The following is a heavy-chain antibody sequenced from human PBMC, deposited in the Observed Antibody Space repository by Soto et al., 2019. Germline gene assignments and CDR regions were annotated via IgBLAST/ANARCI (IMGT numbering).Heavy chain of an antibody. V-gene: IGHV4-4*01. CDR2: IDHSGTT. Sequence: QVQLQESGPGLVKPSGTLSLTCAVSGVSISIPNWWAWVRQAPGKGLEWIGEIDHSGTTNYNPSLNXXLXIXXDRSKNQFSLRLTSVAAADTAVYCCARGKFYAFDIWGQGTMVTVSS. CDR1: GVSISIPNW. J-gene: IGHJ3*02. CDR3: ARGKFYAFDI.